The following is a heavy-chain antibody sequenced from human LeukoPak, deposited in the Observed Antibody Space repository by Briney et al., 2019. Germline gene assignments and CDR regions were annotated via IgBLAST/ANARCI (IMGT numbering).Heavy chain of an antibody. Sequence: PGGSLRLSCAASGFTFDDYAMHWFRQAPGKGLEWVSLISWDGGSTYYADSVKGRFTIYRDNSKNSLYLQMNSLRAEDTALYYCAVGYCSSTSCYDAFDIWGQGTMVTVSS. D-gene: IGHD2-2*01. CDR2: ISWDGGST. CDR1: GFTFDDYA. V-gene: IGHV3-43D*03. CDR3: AVGYCSSTSCYDAFDI. J-gene: IGHJ3*02.